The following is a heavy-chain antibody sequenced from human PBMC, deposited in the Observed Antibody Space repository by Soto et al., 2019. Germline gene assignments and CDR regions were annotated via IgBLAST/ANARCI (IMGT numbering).Heavy chain of an antibody. CDR2: FYYRGST. Sequence: SETLSLTCTVSGGSVSNGDYYWSWIRQPPGKGLEWIGYFYYRGSTYYNPSLKSRVTISVDTSKNQFSLKLSSVTAADTAVYYCARAPDYGDYMYYFDYWGQGTLVTVSS. V-gene: IGHV4-30-4*01. CDR1: GGSVSNGDYY. J-gene: IGHJ4*02. CDR3: ARAPDYGDYMYYFDY. D-gene: IGHD4-17*01.